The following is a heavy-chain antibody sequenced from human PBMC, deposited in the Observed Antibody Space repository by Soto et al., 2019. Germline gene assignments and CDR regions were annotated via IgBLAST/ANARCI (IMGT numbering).Heavy chain of an antibody. V-gene: IGHV4-31*03. CDR3: ARARFQVLYGKPYFDS. CDR1: GGSITTGGSY. CDR2: IYHSGNT. Sequence: KPSETLSLTCTVSGGSITTGGSYWSWIRQHPGKGLEWIGNIYHSGNTYYNPSLKSRPTISVDTSKNHFSLMVDSVTAADTAVYYCARARFQVLYGKPYFDSWGQGTLVTVSS. J-gene: IGHJ4*02. D-gene: IGHD2-2*02.